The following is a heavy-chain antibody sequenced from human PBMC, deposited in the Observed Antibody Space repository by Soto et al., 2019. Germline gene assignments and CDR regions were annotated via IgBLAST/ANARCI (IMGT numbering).Heavy chain of an antibody. J-gene: IGHJ4*02. CDR2: IWYDGSKK. V-gene: IGHV3-33*01. CDR1: GFTFSSYG. Sequence: GGSLRLSCEASGFTFSSYGMHWVRQAPGKGLEWLAVIWYDGSKKHYGDSVKGRFTISRDNSKNTMYLEMNSLRAEDTAVYYCARRVNYFDYWGQGTLVTVSS. CDR3: ARRVNYFDY.